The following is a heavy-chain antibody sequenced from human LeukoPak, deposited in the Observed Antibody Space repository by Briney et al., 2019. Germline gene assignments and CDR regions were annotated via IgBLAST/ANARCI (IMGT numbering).Heavy chain of an antibody. D-gene: IGHD6-19*01. CDR1: AGSFSGYY. J-gene: IGHJ4*02. V-gene: IGHV4-34*01. CDR3: ARVVLGIAVAGDRGRIDY. CDR2: INHSGST. Sequence: SETLSLTCAVYAGSFSGYYCRWIRQPPGKGLEWIGEINHSGSTNYNPSLKSRVTISVDTSTNQFSLKLSSVTAADTAVYYCARVVLGIAVAGDRGRIDYWGQGTLVTVSS.